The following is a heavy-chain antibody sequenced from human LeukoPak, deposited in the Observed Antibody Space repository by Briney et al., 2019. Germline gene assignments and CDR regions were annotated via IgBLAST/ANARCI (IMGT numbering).Heavy chain of an antibody. J-gene: IGHJ4*02. Sequence: SETLSLTCTVSGGSISSYYWSWIRQPPGKGLEWIGYIYYSGSTNYNPSLKSRVTISVDTSKNQFSLKLSSVTAADTAVYYCARRPYGSGSYSIYFDCWGQGTLVTVSS. CDR3: ARRPYGSGSYSIYFDC. D-gene: IGHD3-10*01. CDR2: IYYSGST. V-gene: IGHV4-59*08. CDR1: GGSISSYY.